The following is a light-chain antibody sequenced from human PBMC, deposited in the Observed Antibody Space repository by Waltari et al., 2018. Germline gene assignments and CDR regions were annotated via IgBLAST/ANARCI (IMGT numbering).Light chain of an antibody. J-gene: IGKJ4*01. Sequence: VLTQSPAILSLSPGRRPAPSSRDSQSVSNYLAWYKKKPGQRPRLLIYDTSNRATGIPARFSGSGFATDFTLTISSLEPEDFAVYYCQQRRNWPLTFGGGTKVEIK. CDR1: QSVSNY. V-gene: IGKV3-11*01. CDR3: QQRRNWPLT. CDR2: DTS.